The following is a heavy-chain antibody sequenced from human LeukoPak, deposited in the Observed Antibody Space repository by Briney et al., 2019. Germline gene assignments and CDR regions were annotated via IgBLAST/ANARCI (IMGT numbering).Heavy chain of an antibody. CDR2: IYTSGGT. Sequence: SETLSLTCTVSGYSISSYYWSWIRQPPGKGLEWIGYIYTSGGTNYIPSLKGRVTISIDTSKNQFSLKLSSVTAADSAVYYCARLTRLSTSPDRYYLDYWGQGTLVTVSS. CDR1: GYSISSYY. CDR3: ARLTRLSTSPDRYYLDY. D-gene: IGHD6-6*01. J-gene: IGHJ4*02. V-gene: IGHV4-4*09.